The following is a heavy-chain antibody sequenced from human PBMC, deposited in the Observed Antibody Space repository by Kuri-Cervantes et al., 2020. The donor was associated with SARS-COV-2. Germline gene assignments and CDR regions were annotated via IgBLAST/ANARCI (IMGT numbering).Heavy chain of an antibody. CDR2: IYYSGST. V-gene: IGHV4-39*01. Sequence: GSLRLSCTVSGRSINSSSYYWGWIRQPPGKGLEWIGSIYYSGSTYYNPSLKSPVTISVDTSKNQFSLKLNSVTAADTAVYSCSRHVAVGCIPLYFDSWGQGTLVTVSS. CDR1: GRSINSSSYY. J-gene: IGHJ4*02. CDR3: SRHVAVGCIPLYFDS. D-gene: IGHD2-2*01.